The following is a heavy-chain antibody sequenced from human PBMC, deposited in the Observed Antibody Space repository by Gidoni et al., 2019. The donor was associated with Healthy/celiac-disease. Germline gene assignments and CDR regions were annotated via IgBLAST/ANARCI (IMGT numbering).Heavy chain of an antibody. Sequence: QVQLQESGPGLVKPSQTLSPTCTVSDRSIRSGAYYWSWIRPPPGKVLEWLGYIYYSGSTNDNPSRKSRVNISVDTSKNQFSLKLSSVTAADTAVYYCARGEYLNRRGDAFDIWGQGTMVTVSS. CDR1: DRSIRSGAYY. V-gene: IGHV4-30-4*01. D-gene: IGHD2-2*02. CDR2: IYYSGST. J-gene: IGHJ3*02. CDR3: ARGEYLNRRGDAFDI.